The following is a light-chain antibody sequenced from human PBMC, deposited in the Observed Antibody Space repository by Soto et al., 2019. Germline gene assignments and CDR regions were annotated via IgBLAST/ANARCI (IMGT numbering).Light chain of an antibody. V-gene: IGKV1-5*03. J-gene: IGKJ2*01. CDR2: KAA. CDR3: QQYNSYSQYT. CDR1: QSISSW. Sequence: DIQMTQSPSTLSASVGDRVTITCRASQSISSWLAWYQQKPGKAPKLLIYKAASLESGVPSRFSSSGSGTEFTLTISSMQHDDFAAYYCQQYNSYSQYTFGQGTKLEIK.